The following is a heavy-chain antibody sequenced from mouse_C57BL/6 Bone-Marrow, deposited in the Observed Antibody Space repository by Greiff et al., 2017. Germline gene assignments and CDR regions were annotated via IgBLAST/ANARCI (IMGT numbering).Heavy chain of an antibody. V-gene: IGHV1-4*01. CDR1: GYTFTSYT. Sequence: VQLQQSGAELARPGASVKMSCKASGYTFTSYTMHWVKQRPGQGLEWIGYINPSSGYTKYNQKFKDKATLTADKSSSTAYMQLSSLTSEDYAVYYCAKLGHDMDYWGQGTSVTVSS. J-gene: IGHJ4*01. CDR2: INPSSGYT. CDR3: AKLGHDMDY. D-gene: IGHD4-1*01.